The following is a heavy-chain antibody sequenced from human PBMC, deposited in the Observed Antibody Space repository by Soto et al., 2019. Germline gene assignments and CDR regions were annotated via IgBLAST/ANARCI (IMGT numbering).Heavy chain of an antibody. CDR3: ARDFTKSSSWPYYFDY. CDR2: ISAYSGST. D-gene: IGHD6-13*01. J-gene: IGHJ4*02. CDR1: GYTFTTYG. Sequence: GASVKVSCKASGYTFTTYGISWVRQAPGQGLEWMGWISAYSGSTKFAQKLQGRVTMTTDTSTTTAYMELRSLTSDDTAVYYCARDFTKSSSWPYYFDYWGQGTLVTV. V-gene: IGHV1-18*01.